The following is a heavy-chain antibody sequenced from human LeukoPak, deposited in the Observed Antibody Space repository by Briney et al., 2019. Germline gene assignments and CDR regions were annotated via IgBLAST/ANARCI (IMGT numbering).Heavy chain of an antibody. CDR3: AKDDGCSSTSCYRSYYYGMDA. Sequence: PGGSLRLSCAVSGFTFSNYAINWVRQAPGKGLEWVSVISGSGGSTYYADSVKGRFTISRDNSKNTLYLQMNSLRAEDTAVYYCAKDDGCSSTSCYRSYYYGMDAWGQGTTVTVSS. V-gene: IGHV3-23*01. D-gene: IGHD2-2*01. CDR2: ISGSGGST. J-gene: IGHJ6*02. CDR1: GFTFSNYA.